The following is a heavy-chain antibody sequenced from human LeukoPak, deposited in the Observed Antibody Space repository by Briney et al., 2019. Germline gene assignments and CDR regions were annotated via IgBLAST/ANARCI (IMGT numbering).Heavy chain of an antibody. CDR3: ARGDVGATTFDY. CDR1: GFIVSSNY. V-gene: IGHV3-66*01. CDR2: IYRRGST. D-gene: IGHD1-26*01. Sequence: PGGSLRLSCAASGFIVSSNYMIWVRQAPGKGLEWVSVIYRRGSTYYADSVKGRFTISRDNAKNSLYLQMNSLRAEDTAVYYCARGDVGATTFDYWGQGTLVTVSS. J-gene: IGHJ4*02.